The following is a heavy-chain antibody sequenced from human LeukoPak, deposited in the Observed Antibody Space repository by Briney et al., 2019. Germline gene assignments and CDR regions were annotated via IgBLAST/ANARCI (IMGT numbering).Heavy chain of an antibody. CDR3: AKGSEPYYDYVWGSYRPPHHAFDY. J-gene: IGHJ4*02. D-gene: IGHD3-16*02. CDR2: ISSSGSTI. CDR1: GFTFSSYE. Sequence: GGSLRLSCAASGFTFSSYEMNWVRQAPGKGLEWVSYISSSGSTIYYADSVKGRFTISRDNAKNSLYLQMNSLRAEDTAVYYCAKGSEPYYDYVWGSYRPPHHAFDYWGQGTLVTVSS. V-gene: IGHV3-48*03.